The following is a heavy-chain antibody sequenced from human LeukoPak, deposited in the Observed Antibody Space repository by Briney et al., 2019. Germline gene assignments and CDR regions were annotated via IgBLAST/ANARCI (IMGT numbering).Heavy chain of an antibody. Sequence: SETLSLTCTVSGYSISSGYYWGWIRQPPGKGLEWIGYIYYSGSTNYNPSLKSRVTISVDTSKNQFSLKLSSVTAADTAVYYRAGIAVATFDPWGQGTLVTVSS. D-gene: IGHD6-19*01. J-gene: IGHJ5*02. CDR1: GYSISSGYY. CDR2: IYYSGST. V-gene: IGHV4-61*01. CDR3: AGIAVATFDP.